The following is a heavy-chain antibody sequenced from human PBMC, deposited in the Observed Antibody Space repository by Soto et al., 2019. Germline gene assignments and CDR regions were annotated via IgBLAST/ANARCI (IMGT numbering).Heavy chain of an antibody. J-gene: IGHJ6*02. CDR2: IWYDGSNK. CDR1: GFTFSSYG. V-gene: IGHV3-33*08. CDR3: AAKPYYYDSSGYPHYYGMDV. Sequence: PGGSLRLSCAASGFTFSSYGMHWVRQAPGKGLEWVAVIWYDGSNKYYADSVKGRFTISKDNSQNTLYLEMNNLRAEDTAVYYCAAKPYYYDSSGYPHYYGMDVWGQGTTVTVSS. D-gene: IGHD3-22*01.